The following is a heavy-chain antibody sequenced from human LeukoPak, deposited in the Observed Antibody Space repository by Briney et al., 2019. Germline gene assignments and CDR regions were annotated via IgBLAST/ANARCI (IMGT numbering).Heavy chain of an antibody. J-gene: IGHJ4*02. CDR1: GFTSSSYA. CDR2: ISGSGGST. V-gene: IGHV3-23*01. Sequence: GGSLRLSCAASGFTSSSYAMSWVRQAPGKGLEWVSAISGSGGSTYYADSVKGRFTISRDNSKNTLYLQMNSLRAEDTAVYYCAKVLSGYYYFDYWGQGTLVTVSS. CDR3: AKVLSGYYYFDY. D-gene: IGHD3-22*01.